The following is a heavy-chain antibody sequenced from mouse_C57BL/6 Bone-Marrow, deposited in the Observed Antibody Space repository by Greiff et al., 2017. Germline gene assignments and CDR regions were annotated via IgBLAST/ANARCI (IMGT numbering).Heavy chain of an antibody. J-gene: IGHJ2*01. Sequence: QVQLQQPGTELVKPGASVKLSCKASGYTFTSYWMHWVKQRPGQGLEWIGNINPSNGGTNYNEKFKSKATLTVAKSSSTAYMQLSSLTSEDSAVYYCARGFPSYYGSSDGPPVYLDYWGQGTTLTVSS. CDR3: ARGFPSYYGSSDGPPVYLDY. CDR1: GYTFTSYW. CDR2: INPSNGGT. D-gene: IGHD1-1*01. V-gene: IGHV1-53*01.